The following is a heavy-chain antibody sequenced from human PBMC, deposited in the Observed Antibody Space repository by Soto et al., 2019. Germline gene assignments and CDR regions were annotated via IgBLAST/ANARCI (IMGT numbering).Heavy chain of an antibody. Sequence: QVQLVESGGGLVKPGGSLRLSCAASGFTFSDYYMNWIRQAPGKGLEWVSYISSGSRYTTYADSVKGRFTISRDNAKNTLYLQMNSLRAEDTAVYYCARGGDIVTGDYTLDYWGQGTLVTVSS. CDR3: ARGGDIVTGDYTLDY. CDR1: GFTFSDYY. J-gene: IGHJ4*02. D-gene: IGHD3-9*01. CDR2: ISSGSRYT. V-gene: IGHV3-11*05.